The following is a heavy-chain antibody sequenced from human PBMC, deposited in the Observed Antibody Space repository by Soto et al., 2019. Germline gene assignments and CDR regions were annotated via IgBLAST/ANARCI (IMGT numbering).Heavy chain of an antibody. D-gene: IGHD2-8*01. CDR2: IYDSRYT. J-gene: IGHJ6*02. Sequence: QVQLQESGPGLVKPSETLSLTCSVSGYSIGSGGYYWGGIRQHPGKGLEWIGYIYDSRYTSYNPSLKSRVSISLDKSQNQFSLRLNSVTAADTAVYYCARDGGLYDLDVWAHGTPVIGSS. V-gene: IGHV4-31*03. CDR3: ARDGGLYDLDV. CDR1: GYSIGSGGYY.